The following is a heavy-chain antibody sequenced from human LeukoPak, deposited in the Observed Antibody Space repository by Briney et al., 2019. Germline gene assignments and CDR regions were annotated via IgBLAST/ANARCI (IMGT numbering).Heavy chain of an antibody. J-gene: IGHJ6*02. Sequence: GGSLRLSCAASGFTFSSYWMSWVRQAPGKGLEWVANIKQDGSEKYYVDSVKGRFTISRDNAKNSLYLQMNSLRAEDTAVYYCAREAGTGADYYYYGMDVWGQGTTVTVSS. D-gene: IGHD7-27*01. CDR3: AREAGTGADYYYYGMDV. V-gene: IGHV3-7*01. CDR1: GFTFSSYW. CDR2: IKQDGSEK.